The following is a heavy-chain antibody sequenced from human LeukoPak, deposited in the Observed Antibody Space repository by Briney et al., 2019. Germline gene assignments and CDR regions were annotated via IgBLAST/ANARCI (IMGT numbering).Heavy chain of an antibody. J-gene: IGHJ4*02. Sequence: GGSLILSCAASGFIVSSNYMTWVRQAPGKGLEWVSILYISGGTYYADSVKGRFTISRDNSKNTVYLQMNSLRAEDTAVYYCAGHFDSATNYWGQGTLVTAPS. CDR1: GFIVSSNY. V-gene: IGHV3-53*01. CDR3: AGHFDSATNY. D-gene: IGHD3-10*01. CDR2: LYISGGT.